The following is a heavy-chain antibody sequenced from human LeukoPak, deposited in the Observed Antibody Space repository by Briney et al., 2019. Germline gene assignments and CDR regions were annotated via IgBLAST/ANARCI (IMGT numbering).Heavy chain of an antibody. CDR3: ARGNAVDGSGSYFDQ. Sequence: SETLSLTCAVYGGSFSDYFWSWIRQPPGKGLEWIGETHHSGSTNYIPSLKSRLTMSVDTSKNQFSLKMSSVTAADTAVYYCARGNAVDGSGSYFDQWGQGTLVTVSS. CDR1: GGSFSDYF. CDR2: THHSGST. J-gene: IGHJ4*02. V-gene: IGHV4-34*01. D-gene: IGHD3-10*01.